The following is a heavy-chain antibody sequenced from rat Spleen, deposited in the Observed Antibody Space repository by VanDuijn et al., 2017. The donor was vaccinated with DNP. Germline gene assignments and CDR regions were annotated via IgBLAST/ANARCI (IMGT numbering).Heavy chain of an antibody. CDR3: ARGSTSIYWYFDF. J-gene: IGHJ1*01. CDR1: GFTFNKYW. D-gene: IGHD3-1*01. CDR2: ITSSGGST. V-gene: IGHV5-31*01. Sequence: EVQLVESGGGLVQPGRSMKLSCVASGFTFNKYWMTWIRQVPGKGLEWVAAITSSGGSTYFGDSMKGRFTISRDDAKSSLYLQMNSLKSEDTATYYCARGSTSIYWYFDFWGPGTMVTVSS.